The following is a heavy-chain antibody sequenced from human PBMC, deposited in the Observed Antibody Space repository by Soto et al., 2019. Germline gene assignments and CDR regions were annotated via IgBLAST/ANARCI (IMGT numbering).Heavy chain of an antibody. CDR3: ERIAVVPSALDP. CDR2: VYHSGSA. J-gene: IGHJ5*02. D-gene: IGHD2-2*01. CDR1: GVSISSSHW. V-gene: IGHV4-4*02. Sequence: QVQLQESGPGRVKPSETLSLTCDVSGVSISSSHWWCLLRQPPGKGLECIGVVYHSGSANYNQSLKSRVSMSVDKSKNQFSLRLSSVTAADTALYYCERIAVVPSALDPWGQGTLVTVSS.